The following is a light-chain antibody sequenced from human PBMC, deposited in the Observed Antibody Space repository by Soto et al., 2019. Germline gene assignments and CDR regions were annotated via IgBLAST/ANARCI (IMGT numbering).Light chain of an antibody. CDR3: AAWGANRDLL. V-gene: IGLV1-40*01. Sequence: QSVLTQPSSVSGAPGQRVTISCTGSSSNIGAGYDVHWYQRLPGTAPKLLIYGNSNRPSGVPARFSASRSGASASLAISGLQSADEADYYCAAWGANRDLLFGGGTQLTVL. J-gene: IGLJ7*01. CDR1: SSNIGAGYD. CDR2: GNS.